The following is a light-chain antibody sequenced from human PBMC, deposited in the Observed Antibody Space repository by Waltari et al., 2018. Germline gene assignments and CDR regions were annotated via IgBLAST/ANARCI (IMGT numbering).Light chain of an antibody. J-gene: IGLJ1*01. CDR1: SPNLGSNT. Sequence: QSVLTQPPSASGTPGQRVTIPCSGRSPNLGSNTVNWYQQLPGTAPKLLIYSNNQRPSGVPDRFSGSKSGTSASLAISGLQSEDEADYYCAAWDDSLNGRGVFGTGTKVTVL. CDR2: SNN. CDR3: AAWDDSLNGRGV. V-gene: IGLV1-44*01.